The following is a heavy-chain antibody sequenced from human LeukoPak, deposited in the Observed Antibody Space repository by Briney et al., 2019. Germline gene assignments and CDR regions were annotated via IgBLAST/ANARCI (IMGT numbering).Heavy chain of an antibody. CDR3: ARAMYYYGTFDP. V-gene: IGHV4-61*01. D-gene: IGHD3-10*01. Sequence: SETLSLTCTVSGGSISSSSYYWSGLRQPPGKGLEWIGYIYYSGSANYNPSLKSRVTISVDTSKNQFSLKLSSVTDADTAVYYCARAMYYYGTFDPWGQGTLVTVSS. J-gene: IGHJ5*02. CDR1: GGSISSSSYY. CDR2: IYYSGSA.